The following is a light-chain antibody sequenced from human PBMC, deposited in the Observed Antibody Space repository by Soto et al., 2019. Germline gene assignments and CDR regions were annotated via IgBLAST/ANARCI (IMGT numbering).Light chain of an antibody. CDR3: SAYTARSTLV. J-gene: IGLJ3*02. Sequence: QSALTQPRSVSGSPGQSVTISCTGTNSDVGGYNYVSWYQQYPGKAPKLMISGVSERPSGVPDRFSGSKSGNTASLTISGLQSEDEGDYYCSAYTARSTLVFGGGTQLTVL. V-gene: IGLV2-11*01. CDR2: GVS. CDR1: NSDVGGYNY.